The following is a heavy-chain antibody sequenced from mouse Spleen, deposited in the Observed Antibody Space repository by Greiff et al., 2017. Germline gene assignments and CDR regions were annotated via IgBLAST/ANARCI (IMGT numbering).Heavy chain of an antibody. D-gene: IGHD2-1*01. CDR2: ISSGGGNT. CDR1: GFTFSSYA. Sequence: EVQVVESGGGLVKPGGSLKLSCAASGFTFSSYAMSWVRQTPEKRLEWVATISSGGGNTYYPDSVKGRFTISRDNAKNTLYLQMSSLKSEDTAMYYCARTDLHYAMDYWGQGTSVTVSS. V-gene: IGHV5-9-3*01. CDR3: ARTDLHYAMDY. J-gene: IGHJ4*01.